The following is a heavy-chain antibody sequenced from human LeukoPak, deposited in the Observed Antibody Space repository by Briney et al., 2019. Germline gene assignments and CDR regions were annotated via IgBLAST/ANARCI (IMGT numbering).Heavy chain of an antibody. D-gene: IGHD3-22*01. J-gene: IGHJ4*02. CDR1: GGSISSYY. CDR2: IYYSGST. V-gene: IGHV4-59*01. Sequence: SETLSLTCTVSGGSISSYYWSWLRQPPGKGLEWIGYIYYSGSTNYNPSLKSRVTISVDTSKNQFSLKLSSVTAADTAVYYCARDRSSGYSPYFDYWGQGTLVTVSS. CDR3: ARDRSSGYSPYFDY.